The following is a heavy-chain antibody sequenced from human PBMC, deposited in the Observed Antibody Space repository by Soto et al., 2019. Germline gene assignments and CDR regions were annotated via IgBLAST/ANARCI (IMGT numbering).Heavy chain of an antibody. V-gene: IGHV3-23*01. D-gene: IGHD2-2*01. CDR3: AKDSRGVVVPAAMY. CDR2: VSSSGGTT. Sequence: PGGSLRLSCAASGFTFSSYGMSWVRQAPGKGLEWVSAVSSSGGTTNYAGSVKGRFTISRDNSKNTLYLQMNSLRAEDTAVYYCAKDSRGVVVPAAMYWGQGTLVTVAS. CDR1: GFTFSSYG. J-gene: IGHJ4*01.